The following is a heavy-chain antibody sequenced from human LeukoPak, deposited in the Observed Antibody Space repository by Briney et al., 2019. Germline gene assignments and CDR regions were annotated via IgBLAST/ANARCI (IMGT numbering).Heavy chain of an antibody. CDR1: GGSISSSSYY. J-gene: IGHJ4*02. D-gene: IGHD4-23*01. CDR3: ARSVDGGNSPFDY. Sequence: PSETLSLTCTVSGGSISSSSYYWGWIRQPPGKGLEWIGSIYYSGSTYYNPSLKSRISMSVDTSKNQFSLNLSSVTAVDTAVYYCARSVDGGNSPFDYWGQGTLVTVSS. CDR2: IYYSGST. V-gene: IGHV4-39*07.